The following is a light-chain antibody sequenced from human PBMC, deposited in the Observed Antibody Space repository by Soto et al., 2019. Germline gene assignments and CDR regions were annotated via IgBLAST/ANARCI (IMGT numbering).Light chain of an antibody. CDR2: GGS. J-gene: IGKJ2*01. CDR1: QNLGSS. CDR3: QQYNYWPPYT. Sequence: EVVMTQSPATLSASPGERVTLSCRASQNLGSSLAWYQQRPGQAPRLLLYGGSTRATGIPARFSGSGSGTEFTVTISSLLSEDFAVYYCQQYNYWPPYTFGQGTNLEFK. V-gene: IGKV3-15*01.